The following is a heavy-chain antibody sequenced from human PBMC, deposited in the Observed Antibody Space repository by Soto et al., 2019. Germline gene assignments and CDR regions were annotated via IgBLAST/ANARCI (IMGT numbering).Heavy chain of an antibody. Sequence: VQLVESGGGVVQPGRSLRLSCAASGFTFSSYGMHWVRQAPGKGLEWVAVIWYDGSNKYYADSVKGRFTISRDNSKNTLYLQMNSLRAEDTAVYYCARFSSKFTYYYDSSGYYFDYWGQGTLVTVSS. V-gene: IGHV3-33*01. CDR3: ARFSSKFTYYYDSSGYYFDY. CDR1: GFTFSSYG. CDR2: IWYDGSNK. J-gene: IGHJ4*02. D-gene: IGHD3-22*01.